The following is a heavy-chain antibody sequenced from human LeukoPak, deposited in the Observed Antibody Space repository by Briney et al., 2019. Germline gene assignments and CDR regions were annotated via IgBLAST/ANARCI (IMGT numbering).Heavy chain of an antibody. J-gene: IGHJ4*02. CDR3: ARLLSSEYYFDY. CDR2: INPNSGGT. Sequence: ASVKVSCKASGYTFSTNDITWVRQAPGQGLKWMGWINPNSGGTNYAQKFQGRVTISVDTSNNQFSLKLSSLTAADTAVYYCARLLSSEYYFDYWGQGTQVTVSS. D-gene: IGHD6-6*01. CDR1: GYTFSTND. V-gene: IGHV1-2*02.